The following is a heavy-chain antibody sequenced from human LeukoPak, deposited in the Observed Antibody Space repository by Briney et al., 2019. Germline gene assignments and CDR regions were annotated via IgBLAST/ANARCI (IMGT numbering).Heavy chain of an antibody. D-gene: IGHD3-22*01. CDR3: ARASGGYYNNWFDP. Sequence: SETLSLTCTVSGGSLSTYYWSWIRQPPAKGLDWLGYIYYTGSTNYNPSLKSRVTISVDTSKNQFSLRLTSVTAADTAVYYCARASGGYYNNWFDPWGQGTLVPVSS. V-gene: IGHV4-59*01. CDR1: GGSLSTYY. CDR2: IYYTGST. J-gene: IGHJ5*02.